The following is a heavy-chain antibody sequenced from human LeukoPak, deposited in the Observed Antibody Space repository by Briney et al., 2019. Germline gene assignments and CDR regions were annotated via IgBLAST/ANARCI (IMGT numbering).Heavy chain of an antibody. J-gene: IGHJ4*02. D-gene: IGHD2-2*01. Sequence: GASVKVSCKASGYTFTSFGISWVRQAPGQGLECMGWISTYNGDTNYAQKLQGRVTMTTETSTSTAYMELRSLRSDDTAVYYCARLDCSSTSCHIFDYWGQGTLVTVSS. CDR2: ISTYNGDT. V-gene: IGHV1-18*01. CDR1: GYTFTSFG. CDR3: ARLDCSSTSCHIFDY.